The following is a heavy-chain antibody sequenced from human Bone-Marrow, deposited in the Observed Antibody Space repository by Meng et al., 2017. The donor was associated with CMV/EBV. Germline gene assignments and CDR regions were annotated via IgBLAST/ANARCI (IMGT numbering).Heavy chain of an antibody. J-gene: IGHJ6*02. V-gene: IGHV3-30*02. CDR2: IRYDGSNK. Sequence: SCAASGFTFSDYYMSWIRQAPGKGLEWVAFIRYDGSNKYYADSVKGRFTISRDNSKNTLYLQMNSLRAEDTAVYYCAKAVLGRRYYYYGMDVWGQGTTVTVSS. CDR3: AKAVLGRRYYYYGMDV. D-gene: IGHD4/OR15-4a*01. CDR1: GFTFSDYY.